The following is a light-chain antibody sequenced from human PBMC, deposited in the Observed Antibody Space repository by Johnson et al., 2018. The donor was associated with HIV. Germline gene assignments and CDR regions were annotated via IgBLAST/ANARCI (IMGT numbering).Light chain of an antibody. V-gene: IGLV1-51*02. J-gene: IGLJ1*01. Sequence: QSVLTQPPSVSAAPGQKVTISCSGSSSNIGNNYVSWYQQLPGTAPKLLIYENNKRPSGIPDRFSGSKSGTSATLGITGLQTGDGADYYCGTWDSSLSAPGYGCGTGTKVTVL. CDR3: GTWDSSLSAPGYG. CDR1: SSNIGNNY. CDR2: ENN.